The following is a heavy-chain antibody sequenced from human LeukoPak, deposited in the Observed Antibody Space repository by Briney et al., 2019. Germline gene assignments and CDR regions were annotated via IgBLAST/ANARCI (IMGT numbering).Heavy chain of an antibody. J-gene: IGHJ6*03. CDR3: TRGIAAAEYYYYYYYMDV. D-gene: IGHD6-13*01. CDR2: IYYSGST. CDR1: GGSISSYY. V-gene: IGHV4-59*01. Sequence: SETLSLTCTVSGGSISSYYWSWIRQPPGKGLEWIGYIYYSGSTNYNPSLKSRVTISVDTSKNQFSLKLSSVTAADTAVYYCTRGIAAAEYYYYYYYMDVWGKGTTVTISS.